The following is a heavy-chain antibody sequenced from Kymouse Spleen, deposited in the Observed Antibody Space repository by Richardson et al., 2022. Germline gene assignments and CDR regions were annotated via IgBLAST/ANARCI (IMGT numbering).Heavy chain of an antibody. CDR2: ISYDGSNK. Sequence: QVQLVESGGGVVQPGRSLRLSCAASGFTFSSYGMHWVRQAPGKGLEWVAVISYDGSNKYYADSVKGRFTISRDNSKNTLYLQMNSLRAEDTAVYYCANSSSSDWFDPWGQGTLVTVSS. CDR1: GFTFSSYG. J-gene: IGHJ5*02. V-gene: IGHV3-30*18. D-gene: IGHD6-6*01. CDR3: ANSSSSDWFDP.